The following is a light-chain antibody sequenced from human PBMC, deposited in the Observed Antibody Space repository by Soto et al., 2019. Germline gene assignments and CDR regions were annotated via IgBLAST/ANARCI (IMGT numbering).Light chain of an antibody. V-gene: IGKV3-15*01. CDR3: QQYNTWPPYT. J-gene: IGKJ2*01. CDR1: QSITSH. CDR2: DAS. Sequence: EIVMTQSPATLSVSPGERATLSCRASQSITSHLAWYQQKPGQTPRLLIYDASTRATGIPARFSASGSGTEFTHTISSVLSEDFAVYYCQQYNTWPPYTFGQGTKLDIK.